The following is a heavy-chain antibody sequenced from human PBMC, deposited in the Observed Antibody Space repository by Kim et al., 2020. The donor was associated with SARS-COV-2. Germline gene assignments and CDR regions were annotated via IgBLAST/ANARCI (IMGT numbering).Heavy chain of an antibody. CDR2: TYYRSKWYN. Sequence: QTLSLTCVISGDSVSSNSAGWHWIRQSPSRGLEWLGRTYYRSKWYNDYAPSVKSRITINPDTSKNQFSLQLNSVTPEDTAVYYCARAGSGYYRDWGQGTLVTVSS. CDR3: ARAGSGYYRD. V-gene: IGHV6-1*01. CDR1: GDSVSSNSAG. J-gene: IGHJ4*02. D-gene: IGHD3-3*01.